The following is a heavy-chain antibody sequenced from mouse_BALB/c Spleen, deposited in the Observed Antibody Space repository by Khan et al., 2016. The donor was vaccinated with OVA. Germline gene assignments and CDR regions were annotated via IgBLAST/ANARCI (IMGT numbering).Heavy chain of an antibody. CDR3: ARNREPDYFDY. J-gene: IGHJ2*01. CDR1: GFSLTSHG. V-gene: IGHV2-9*02. Sequence: QVQLKESGPGLVAPSQSLSITCTVSGFSLTSHGVHWVRQPPGKGLEWLGVIWAGGSTNYNSALMSRLSISHDSSKSQVFLKINSLQTDDTAMSYCARNREPDYFDYWGQGTTLTVSS. CDR2: IWAGGST.